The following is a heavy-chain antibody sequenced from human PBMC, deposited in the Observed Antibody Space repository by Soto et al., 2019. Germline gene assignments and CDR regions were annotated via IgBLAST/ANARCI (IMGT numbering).Heavy chain of an antibody. Sequence: PGESLKISCKGSGYSFTSYWIGWVRQMPGKGLEWMGIIYPGDSDTRYSPSFQGQVTISADKSISTAYLQWSSLKASDTAMYYCARLAPAAISYYYYYMDVWGKGTTVTVSS. J-gene: IGHJ6*03. CDR2: IYPGDSDT. V-gene: IGHV5-51*01. D-gene: IGHD2-2*01. CDR3: ARLAPAAISYYYYYMDV. CDR1: GYSFTSYW.